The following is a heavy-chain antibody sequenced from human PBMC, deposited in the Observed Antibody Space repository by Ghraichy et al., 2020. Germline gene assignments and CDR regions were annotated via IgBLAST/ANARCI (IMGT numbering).Heavy chain of an antibody. CDR3: AREYCRGSRCFFGTGGSHFDN. J-gene: IGHJ4*02. CDR1: GFTLSNYW. D-gene: IGHD2-15*01. Sequence: GASLRLSCAASGFTLSNYWMHWVRQVPGKGLVWVSRIKSDGSSTIYEDSVKGRFTISRDNAKNTLYLQMNSLRVEDTAVYYCAREYCRGSRCFFGTGGSHFDNWGQGTLVTVSS. CDR2: IKSDGSST. V-gene: IGHV3-74*01.